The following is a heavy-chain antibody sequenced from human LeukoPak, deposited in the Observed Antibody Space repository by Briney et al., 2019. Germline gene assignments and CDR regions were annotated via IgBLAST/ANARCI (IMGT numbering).Heavy chain of an antibody. V-gene: IGHV1-18*01. CDR2: ISAYNGNT. CDR1: GYTFTSYG. D-gene: IGHD3-10*01. J-gene: IGHJ4*02. Sequence: ASVKVSCKASGYTFTSYGISWVRQAPGQGLEWMGWISAYNGNTNYAQKLQGRVTMTTDTSTSTAYMELRSLRSDDTAVYYCARDTHYYGSGSYYKGPGEPLSGYWGQGTLVTVSS. CDR3: ARDTHYYGSGSYYKGPGEPLSGY.